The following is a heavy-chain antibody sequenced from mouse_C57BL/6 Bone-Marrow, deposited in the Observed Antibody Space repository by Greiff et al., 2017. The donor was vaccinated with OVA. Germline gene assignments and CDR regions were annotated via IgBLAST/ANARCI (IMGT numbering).Heavy chain of an antibody. Sequence: VKLMESGPGLVAPSQSLSITCTVSGFSLTSYGVDWVRQSPGKGLEWLGVIWGVGSTNYNSALKSRLSISKDNSKSQVFLKMNRLQTDDTAMYYCASGGYYGSSPMNYWGQGTSVTVSS. V-gene: IGHV2-6*01. J-gene: IGHJ4*01. D-gene: IGHD1-1*01. CDR2: IWGVGST. CDR3: ASGGYYGSSPMNY. CDR1: GFSLTSYG.